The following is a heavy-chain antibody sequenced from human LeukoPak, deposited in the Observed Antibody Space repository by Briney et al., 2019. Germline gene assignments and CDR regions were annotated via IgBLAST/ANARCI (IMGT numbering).Heavy chain of an antibody. J-gene: IGHJ4*02. CDR2: ISWNSGSI. CDR3: AEDEASDFWSGYYED. D-gene: IGHD3-3*01. V-gene: IGHV3-9*01. CDR1: GFTFDDYA. Sequence: GRSLRLSCAASGFTFDDYAMHWVRQAPGKGLEWVSGISWNSGSIGYADSVKGRFTISRDNAKNSLYLQMNSLRAEDTALYYCAEDEASDFWSGYYEDWGQGTLVTVSS.